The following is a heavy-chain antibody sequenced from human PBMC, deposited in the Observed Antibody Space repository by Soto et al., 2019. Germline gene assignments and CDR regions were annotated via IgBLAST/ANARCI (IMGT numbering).Heavy chain of an antibody. J-gene: IGHJ4*02. CDR2: IYYSGST. CDR1: GGSISSGGYY. V-gene: IGHV4-31*11. CDR3: ARLIYDGSNFDY. Sequence: PSETLSLTCAVSGGSISSGGYYWSWIRQHPGKGLEWIGYIYYSGSTYYNPSLKSRVTISVDTSKNQFSLKLSSVTAADTAVYYCARLIYDGSNFDYWGQGTLVTVSS. D-gene: IGHD3-3*01.